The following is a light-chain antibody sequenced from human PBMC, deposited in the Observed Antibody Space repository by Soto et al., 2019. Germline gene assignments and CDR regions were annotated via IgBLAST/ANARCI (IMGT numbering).Light chain of an antibody. CDR1: QTVSTNF. CDR2: GAS. CDR3: QQYGTSPPWT. V-gene: IGKV3-20*01. J-gene: IGKJ1*01. Sequence: EIVLTQSPGTLSLSPGETATLSCRASQTVSTNFLAWYQQKYGQAPRLLIYGASSRATGIPDRFSGSGSGTDFTLTISRRDPEDFAFYYCQQYGTSPPWTFGQGTKVEIK.